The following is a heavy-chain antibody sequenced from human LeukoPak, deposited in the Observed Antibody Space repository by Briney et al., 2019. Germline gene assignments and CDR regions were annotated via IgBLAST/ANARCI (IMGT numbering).Heavy chain of an antibody. D-gene: IGHD2-21*02. CDR2: IFPGDSDT. CDR3: ARWVTADRGKKDAFDI. Sequence: GESLKISCEGSGYSFTSYWIAWVRQMPGKGLEWMGIIFPGDSDTRYSPSFQGRVTFSADKSITTAYLQWSSLKASDTAMYYCARWVTADRGKKDAFDIWGQGTMVTVSS. J-gene: IGHJ3*02. CDR1: GYSFTSYW. V-gene: IGHV5-51*01.